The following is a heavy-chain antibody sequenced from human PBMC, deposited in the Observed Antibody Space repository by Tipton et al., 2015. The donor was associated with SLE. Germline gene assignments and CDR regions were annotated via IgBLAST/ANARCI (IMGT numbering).Heavy chain of an antibody. CDR3: ASPGGSSGSFDAFDI. Sequence: TLSLTCTVSNASINSVGYYWTWIRQHPGKALEWIGYIYYNGNTYYNPSLKSRATISADTSNNEFSLRLTSVTAADTAIYYCASPGGSSGSFDAFDIWGQGTMVTVSS. CDR2: IYYNGNT. V-gene: IGHV4-31*03. D-gene: IGHD3-10*01. CDR1: NASINSVGYY. J-gene: IGHJ3*02.